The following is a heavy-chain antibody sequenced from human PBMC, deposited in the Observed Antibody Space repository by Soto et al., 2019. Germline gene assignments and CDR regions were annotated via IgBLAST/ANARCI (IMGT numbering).Heavy chain of an antibody. J-gene: IGHJ4*02. D-gene: IGHD1-7*01. CDR1: GFTFSDFE. CDR2: ISYDGSNQ. Sequence: QVQLVESGGGVVQPGRSLRLSCSASGFTFSDFEMYWVRQAPGKGLDWVSFISYDGSNQYYAGSVKRRFTVSRDNSKNTLFLLMNSLRPEDTAVYFCARRTGTAPRFDYWGQGTLVTVSS. CDR3: ARRTGTAPRFDY. V-gene: IGHV3-30-3*01.